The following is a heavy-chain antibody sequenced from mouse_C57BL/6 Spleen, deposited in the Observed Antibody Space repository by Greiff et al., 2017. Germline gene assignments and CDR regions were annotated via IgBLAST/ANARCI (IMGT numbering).Heavy chain of an antibody. J-gene: IGHJ2*01. CDR2: INPNNGGT. Sequence: EVQLQQSGPELVKPGASVKISCKASGYTFTDYYMNWVKQSHGKSLEWIGDINPNNGGTSYNQKFKGKATLTVDKSSSTAYLELRSLTSEDSAVYYCAGVLFDYWVKGTTLTVSS. CDR3: AGVLFDY. V-gene: IGHV1-26*01. CDR1: GYTFTDYY.